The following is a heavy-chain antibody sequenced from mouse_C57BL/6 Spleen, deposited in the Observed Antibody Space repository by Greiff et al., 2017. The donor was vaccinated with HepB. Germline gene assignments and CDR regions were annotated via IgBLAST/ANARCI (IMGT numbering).Heavy chain of an antibody. CDR3: ARPPHYYGSSYAMDY. V-gene: IGHV1-69*01. D-gene: IGHD1-1*01. CDR2: IDPSDSYT. Sequence: VQLQQPGAELVMPGASVKLSCKASGYTFTSYWMHWVKQRPGQGLEWIGEIDPSDSYTNYNQKFKGKSTLTVDKSSSTAYMQLSSLTSEDSAVYYCARPPHYYGSSYAMDYWGQGTSVTVSS. CDR1: GYTFTSYW. J-gene: IGHJ4*01.